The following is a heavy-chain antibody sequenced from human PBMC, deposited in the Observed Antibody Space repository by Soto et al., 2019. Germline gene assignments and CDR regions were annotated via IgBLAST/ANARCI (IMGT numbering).Heavy chain of an antibody. CDR3: AKGPEYSSSFDP. CDR2: IDSDGIMT. Sequence: GGSLRLSCAASGFTFSSYWMHWVRQVPGKGMEWVSKIDSDGIMTDYADSVKGRFTISRDNAKNSLYLQMNSLRAEDTAVYYCAKGPEYSSSFDPWGQGTLVTVSS. CDR1: GFTFSSYW. V-gene: IGHV3-74*01. J-gene: IGHJ5*02. D-gene: IGHD6-6*01.